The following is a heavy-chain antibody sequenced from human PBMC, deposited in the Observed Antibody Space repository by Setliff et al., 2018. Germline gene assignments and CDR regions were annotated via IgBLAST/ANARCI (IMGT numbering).Heavy chain of an antibody. CDR1: GFTFSSYS. CDR3: ATKAVAGT. Sequence: GGSLRLSCAASGFTFSSYSMNWVRQAPGKGLEWVSYFSGSSSTIRYADSVKGRFTISRDNAKKSVDLQMNSLRAEDTAVYYCATKAVAGTGGQGTLVTVSS. J-gene: IGHJ4*02. CDR2: FSGSSSTI. V-gene: IGHV3-48*01. D-gene: IGHD6-19*01.